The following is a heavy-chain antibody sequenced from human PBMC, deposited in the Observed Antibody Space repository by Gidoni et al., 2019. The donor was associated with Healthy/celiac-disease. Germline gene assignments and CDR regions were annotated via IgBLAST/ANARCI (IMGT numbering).Heavy chain of an antibody. V-gene: IGHV3-21*01. CDR1: GFTCRSYS. D-gene: IGHD3-10*01. CDR2: ISCVGSYI. Sequence: EGQMVESGGGMVKPGGALRLSGAASGFTCRSYSRNWVRQAPGKGLECVSFISCVGSYIYYADSVKGRFTISRDNAKNSLYLQMNSLRAEDTAVYYCARDDGTYYYGSGIGGELDYWGQGTLVTVSS. CDR3: ARDDGTYYYGSGIGGELDY. J-gene: IGHJ4*02.